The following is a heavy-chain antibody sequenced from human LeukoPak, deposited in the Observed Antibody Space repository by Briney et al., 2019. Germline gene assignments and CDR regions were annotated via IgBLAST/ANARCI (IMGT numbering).Heavy chain of an antibody. Sequence: GASVKVSCKASGGTFSSYAISWVRQAPGQGLEWMGGIIPIFGTANYAQKFQGRVTITADESTSTAYMELSSLRSEDTAVYYCARAPNYYDTLLSYWGQVTLVTVSS. CDR3: ARAPNYYDTLLSY. V-gene: IGHV1-69*13. D-gene: IGHD3-22*01. J-gene: IGHJ4*02. CDR2: IIPIFGTA. CDR1: GGTFSSYA.